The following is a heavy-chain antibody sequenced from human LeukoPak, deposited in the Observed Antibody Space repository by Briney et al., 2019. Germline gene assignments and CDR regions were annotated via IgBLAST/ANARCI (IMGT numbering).Heavy chain of an antibody. CDR2: VSGRGDST. D-gene: IGHD6-13*01. V-gene: IGHV3-23*01. J-gene: IGHJ4*02. CDR3: AKGAGYSSNWNFDY. CDR1: GFTFSSYA. Sequence: GGSLRLSCAASGFTFSSYAMSWVRQAPGRGLEWVSTVSGRGDSTYYADSVKGRFTISRDNSKNTLYLQMNSLRLEDTAGYYCAKGAGYSSNWNFDYWGQGTLVTVSS.